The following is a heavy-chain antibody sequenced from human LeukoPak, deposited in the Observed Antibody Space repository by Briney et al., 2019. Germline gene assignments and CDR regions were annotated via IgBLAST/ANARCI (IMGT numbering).Heavy chain of an antibody. Sequence: GSLRLSCAASGFSFSTYGMHWVRQAPGKGLEWVAVVSYDGNNKYYADSVEGRCTISKDNSKNTLYLQMNSLRVEDTAVYYCAKDGAQGRNFDWLLDTWGQGSLVTVSS. V-gene: IGHV3-30*18. CDR3: AKDGAQGRNFDWLLDT. CDR2: VSYDGNNK. CDR1: GFSFSTYG. D-gene: IGHD3-9*01. J-gene: IGHJ4*02.